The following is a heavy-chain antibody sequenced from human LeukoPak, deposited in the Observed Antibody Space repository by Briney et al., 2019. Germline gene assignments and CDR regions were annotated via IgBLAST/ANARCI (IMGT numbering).Heavy chain of an antibody. CDR1: GGSISSYY. V-gene: IGHV4-4*07. Sequence: SETLSLTCTVSGGSISSYYWSWIRQPAGKGLEWIGRIYTSGSTNYNPSLKSRVTISVDTSKNQFSLKLSSVTAADTAVYYCARMNVVVPAAIRGGYFDYWGQGTLVTVSS. D-gene: IGHD2-2*02. CDR3: ARMNVVVPAAIRGGYFDY. CDR2: IYTSGST. J-gene: IGHJ4*02.